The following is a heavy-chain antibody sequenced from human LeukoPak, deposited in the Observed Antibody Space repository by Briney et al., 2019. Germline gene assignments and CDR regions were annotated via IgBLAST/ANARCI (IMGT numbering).Heavy chain of an antibody. CDR2: IYYSGST. D-gene: IGHD3-10*01. CDR3: ARGGTYGSDY. V-gene: IGHV4-59*01. J-gene: IGHJ4*02. CDR1: GDSISNYY. Sequence: SETLSLTWTVSGDSISNYYWSWIRQPPGKGLEWIGYIYYSGSTNYNPSLKSRVTISADTSKNQFSLKLTSVTAADTAVYYCARGGTYGSDYWGQGTLVTVSS.